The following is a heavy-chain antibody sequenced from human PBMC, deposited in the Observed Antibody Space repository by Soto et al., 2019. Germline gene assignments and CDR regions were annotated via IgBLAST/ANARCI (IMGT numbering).Heavy chain of an antibody. CDR2: ISYDGSNK. D-gene: IGHD2-2*01. J-gene: IGHJ6*02. Sequence: QVQLVESGGGVVQPGRSLRLSCAASGFTFSSYAMHWVRQAPGKGLEWVAVISYDGSNKYYADSVKGRFTICRDNSKNRVYLQMNSLGAEDTAVYYCARDTRPAAGSKSRYYYYGMDVWGQGTTVTVSS. CDR3: ARDTRPAAGSKSRYYYYGMDV. CDR1: GFTFSSYA. V-gene: IGHV3-30-3*01.